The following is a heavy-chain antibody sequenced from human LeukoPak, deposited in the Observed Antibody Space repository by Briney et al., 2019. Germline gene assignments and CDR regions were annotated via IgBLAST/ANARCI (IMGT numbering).Heavy chain of an antibody. V-gene: IGHV3-11*01. CDR3: WGKLSGEWPYNWFDP. CDR2: ISSSGSTI. Sequence: GGSLRLSCAASGFTFSDYYMSWIRQAPGKGLEWVSYISSSGSTIYYADSVKGRFTISRDNAKNSLYLQMNSLRAEDTAVYYCWGKLSGEWPYNWFDPWGQGTLVTVSS. CDR1: GFTFSDYY. J-gene: IGHJ5*02. D-gene: IGHD3-3*01.